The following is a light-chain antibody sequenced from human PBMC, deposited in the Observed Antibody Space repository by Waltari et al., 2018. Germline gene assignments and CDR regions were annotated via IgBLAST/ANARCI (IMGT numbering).Light chain of an antibody. V-gene: IGKV3-20*01. Sequence: EIVLTQSPGTLSLSPGERATLSCRSSQSISSRFLAWYQHKPGQAPRLVIYGASSRLTGIPARFSGSGSGTDFTLTISKLEPEDFAVYYCHQYSTSPYTFGQGTKLQI. J-gene: IGKJ2*01. CDR2: GAS. CDR1: QSISSRF. CDR3: HQYSTSPYT.